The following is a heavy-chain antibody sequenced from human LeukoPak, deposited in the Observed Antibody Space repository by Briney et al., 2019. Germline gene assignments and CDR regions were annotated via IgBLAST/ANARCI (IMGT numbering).Heavy chain of an antibody. CDR1: GFTFSNYA. V-gene: IGHV3-7*01. CDR2: IKQDGSEK. Sequence: GGSLRLSCAASGFTFSNYAMSWVRQAPGKGLEWVANIKQDGSEKYYVDSVKGRFTISRDNAKNSLYLQMNSLRAEDTAVYYCARVTDSSGYYSYYYYYYMDVWGKGTTVTVSS. D-gene: IGHD3-22*01. CDR3: ARVTDSSGYYSYYYYYYMDV. J-gene: IGHJ6*03.